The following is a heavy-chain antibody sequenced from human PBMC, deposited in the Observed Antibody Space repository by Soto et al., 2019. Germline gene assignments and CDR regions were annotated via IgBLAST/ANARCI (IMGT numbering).Heavy chain of an antibody. CDR3: ATSNSGSTVGLFDY. J-gene: IGHJ4*02. CDR2: ISAYNGNT. D-gene: IGHD1-26*01. Sequence: GASVKVSCKASGYTFTSYGISWVRQAPGQGLEWMGWISAYNGNTNYAQKLQGRVTMTTDTSTSTAYMELRSLRSDDTAVYYCATSNSGSTVGLFDYWGQGTLVTVSS. V-gene: IGHV1-18*01. CDR1: GYTFTSYG.